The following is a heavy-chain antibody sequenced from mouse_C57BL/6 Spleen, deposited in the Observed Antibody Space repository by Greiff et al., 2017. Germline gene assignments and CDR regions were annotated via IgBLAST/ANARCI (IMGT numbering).Heavy chain of an antibody. CDR2: IYPGDGDT. CDR1: GYAFSSSW. V-gene: IGHV1-82*01. D-gene: IGHD1-1*01. CDR3: ARGVITTVVEPYYAMDY. Sequence: VMLVESGPELVKPGASVKISCKASGYAFSSSWMNWVKQRPGKGLEWIGRIYPGDGDTNYNGKFKGKDTLTADKSSSTAYMQLSSLTSEDSAVYFCARGVITTVVEPYYAMDYWGQGTSVTVSS. J-gene: IGHJ4*01.